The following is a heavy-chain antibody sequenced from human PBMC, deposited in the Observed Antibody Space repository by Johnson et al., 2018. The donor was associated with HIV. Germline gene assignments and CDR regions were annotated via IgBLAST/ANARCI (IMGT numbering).Heavy chain of an antibody. D-gene: IGHD1-26*01. J-gene: IGHJ3*01. CDR2: IGTAGET. V-gene: IGHV3-13*01. CDR1: GFTFTNYW. CDR3: ARSRWADDAFDG. Sequence: VQLVESGGGLVQPGGSLRLSCVASGFTFTNYWMHWVRQAPGKGLVWVSAIGTAGETNYPGSVKGRFTISRENAKDSLYLQMKSRRAGDTAVDYCARSRWADDAFDGWGQGTMVTVSS.